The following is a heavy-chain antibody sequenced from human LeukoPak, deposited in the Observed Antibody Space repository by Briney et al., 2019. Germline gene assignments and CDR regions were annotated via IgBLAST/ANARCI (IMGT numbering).Heavy chain of an antibody. D-gene: IGHD3-10*01. V-gene: IGHV2-70*11. CDR3: ARIRDYYGSGSYREFDY. J-gene: IGHJ4*02. Sequence: ESGPTLVNPTQTLTLTCTFSGFSLSTSGMCVSWIRQPPGKALEWLARIDWDDDKYYSTSLKTRLTISKDTCKNQVVLTMTNMDPVDTATYYCARIRDYYGSGSYREFDYWGQGTLVTVSS. CDR1: GFSLSTSGMC. CDR2: IDWDDDK.